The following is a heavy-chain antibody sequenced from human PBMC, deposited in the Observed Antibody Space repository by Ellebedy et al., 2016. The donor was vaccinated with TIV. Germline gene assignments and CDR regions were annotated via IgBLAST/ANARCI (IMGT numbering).Heavy chain of an antibody. Sequence: MPSETLSLTCTVSGDSIRTYYWSWIRQPAGKGLEWIGRIYPGRDANYNPSLKSRVAMSVDTSKNHFSLRLSSVTAADTAVYYCARVNLTGYKVYNWFDPWGRGTPVTVSS. CDR1: GDSIRTYY. D-gene: IGHD3-9*01. V-gene: IGHV4-4*07. CDR3: ARVNLTGYKVYNWFDP. CDR2: IYPGRDA. J-gene: IGHJ5*02.